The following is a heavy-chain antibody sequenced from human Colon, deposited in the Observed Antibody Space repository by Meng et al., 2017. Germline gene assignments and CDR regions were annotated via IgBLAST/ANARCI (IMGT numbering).Heavy chain of an antibody. Sequence: GESLKISCAASGFTFSSYWMSWVRQAPGKGLEWVANIKQDGSEKYYVDSVKGRFTISRDNAKNSLYLQMNSLRAEDTAVYYCARELSNGIDYSGQRTLVTVSS. CDR2: IKQDGSEK. J-gene: IGHJ4*02. D-gene: IGHD1-1*01. V-gene: IGHV3-7*01. CDR3: ARELSNGIDY. CDR1: GFTFSSYW.